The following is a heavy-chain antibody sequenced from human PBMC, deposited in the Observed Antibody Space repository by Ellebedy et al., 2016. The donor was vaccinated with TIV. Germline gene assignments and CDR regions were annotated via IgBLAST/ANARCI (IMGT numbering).Heavy chain of an antibody. Sequence: MPSETLSLTCTVSGGSIRSSSYYWGWIRQPPGKGLEWIGSIYYSGSTYYNPSLKSRVTIFVDMSKNQFSLKLSSVTAADTAVYYCARGRPDFWRGYEDAFDIWGQGTMVTVSS. CDR2: IYYSGST. CDR1: GGSIRSSSYY. V-gene: IGHV4-39*01. D-gene: IGHD3-3*01. J-gene: IGHJ3*02. CDR3: ARGRPDFWRGYEDAFDI.